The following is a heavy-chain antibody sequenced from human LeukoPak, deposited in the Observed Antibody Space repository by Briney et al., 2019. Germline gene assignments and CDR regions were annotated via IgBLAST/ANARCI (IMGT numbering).Heavy chain of an antibody. V-gene: IGHV3-33*01. Sequence: PGRSLGLSCAASGFTISAYGMHWVRQAPGKGLEWVAVIWDDGNNKYYADSVKGRFTVSRDNPKNTLYLQMNSLRAEDTAVYYCARDFCVTSGSYYMAYWGQGTLVTVSS. CDR3: ARDFCVTSGSYYMAY. J-gene: IGHJ4*02. CDR1: GFTISAYG. D-gene: IGHD3-10*01. CDR2: IWDDGNNK.